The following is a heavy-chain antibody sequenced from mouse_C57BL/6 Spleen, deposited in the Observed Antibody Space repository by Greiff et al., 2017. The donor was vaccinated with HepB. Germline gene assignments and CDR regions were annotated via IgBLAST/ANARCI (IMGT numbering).Heavy chain of an antibody. CDR3: EGGDYDPFAY. D-gene: IGHD2-4*01. V-gene: IGHV5-17*01. CDR2: ISSGSSTI. CDR1: GFTFSDYG. Sequence: EVQLVESGGGLVKPGGSLKLSCAASGFTFSDYGMHWVRQAPEKGLEWVAYISSGSSTIYYADTVKGRFTISRDNAKNTLFLQMTSLRSEDTAMYYCEGGDYDPFAYWGQGPLVTVSA. J-gene: IGHJ3*01.